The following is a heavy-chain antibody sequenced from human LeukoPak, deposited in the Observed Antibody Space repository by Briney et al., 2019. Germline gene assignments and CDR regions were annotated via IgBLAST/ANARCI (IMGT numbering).Heavy chain of an antibody. Sequence: PGGSLRLSCAASGFTFSSYWMSWVRQAPGKGLEWVTNIKQDGSEKYYVDSVKGRFTISRDNAKNSLYLQMNSLRAEDTAVYYCARSLLRIAARGVAFDYWGQGTLVTVSS. CDR2: IKQDGSEK. CDR3: ARSLLRIAARGVAFDY. CDR1: GFTFSSYW. J-gene: IGHJ4*02. D-gene: IGHD6-6*01. V-gene: IGHV3-7*01.